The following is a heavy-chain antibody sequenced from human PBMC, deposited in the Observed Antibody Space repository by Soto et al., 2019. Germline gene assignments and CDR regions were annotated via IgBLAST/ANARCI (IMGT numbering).Heavy chain of an antibody. V-gene: IGHV1-2*04. CDR2: INPNNGGT. Sequence: ASVKVSCKASGYSFTANSMHWVRQAPGQGLEWMRWINPNNGGTNYARKFQGWVTMTRDTSISTAYMDLTRLKSDDTAGYYCAIKRSGVVYWGQGTLVTVSS. D-gene: IGHD2-15*01. CDR3: AIKRSGVVY. J-gene: IGHJ4*02. CDR1: GYSFTANS.